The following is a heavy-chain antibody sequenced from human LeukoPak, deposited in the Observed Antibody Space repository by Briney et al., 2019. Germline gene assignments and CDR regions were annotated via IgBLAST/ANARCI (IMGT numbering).Heavy chain of an antibody. Sequence: PGGSLRLSCAASGFTFSSYSMNWVRQAPGKGLEWVSYISSSSSTIYYADSVKGRFTISRDNAKNSLYLQMNSLRAEDTAVYYCARPSAGGGDFWSGYSDAFDIWGQGTMVTVSS. D-gene: IGHD3-3*01. CDR2: ISSSSSTI. CDR3: ARPSAGGGDFWSGYSDAFDI. CDR1: GFTFSSYS. J-gene: IGHJ3*02. V-gene: IGHV3-48*01.